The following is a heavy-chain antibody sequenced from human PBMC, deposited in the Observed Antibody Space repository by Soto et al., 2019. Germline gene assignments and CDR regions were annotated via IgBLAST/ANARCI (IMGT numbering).Heavy chain of an antibody. CDR2: ISYDGSNK. J-gene: IGHJ6*02. D-gene: IGHD2-15*01. CDR3: ARDLRALQRAMVAATAPPYYYYGMDV. V-gene: IGHV3-30-3*01. CDR1: GFTFSSYA. Sequence: PGGSLRLSCTASGFTFSSYAMHWVRQAPGKGLEWVAVISYDGSNKYYADSVKGRFTISRDNSKNTLYLQMNSLRAEDTAVYYCARDLRALQRAMVAATAPPYYYYGMDVWGQGTTVTVSS.